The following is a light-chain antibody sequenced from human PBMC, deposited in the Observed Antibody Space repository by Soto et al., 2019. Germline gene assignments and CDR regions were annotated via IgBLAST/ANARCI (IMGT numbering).Light chain of an antibody. Sequence: QSALTQPRSVSGSPGQSVTISCTGTSSDVGGYNYVSWYQQHPGKAPKLMIYAVSKRPSGVPDRFSGSKSGNTASLTISGLQAEDEADYYCCSYAGSYTHVFGTGTKLTVL. CDR2: AVS. J-gene: IGLJ1*01. V-gene: IGLV2-11*01. CDR3: CSYAGSYTHV. CDR1: SSDVGGYNY.